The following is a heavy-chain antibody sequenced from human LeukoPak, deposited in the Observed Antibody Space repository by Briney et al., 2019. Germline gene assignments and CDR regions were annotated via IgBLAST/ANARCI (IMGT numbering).Heavy chain of an antibody. CDR3: ARGRGVGATTYYYYGMDV. V-gene: IGHV4-59*01. CDR2: IYYSGST. J-gene: IGHJ6*02. Sequence: PSETLSLTCTVSGGSISSYYWSWIRQPPGEGLEWIGYIYYSGSTNYNPSLKSRVTISVDTSKNQFSLKLSSVTAADTAVYYCARGRGVGATTYYYYGMDVWGQGTTVTVSS. D-gene: IGHD1-26*01. CDR1: GGSISSYY.